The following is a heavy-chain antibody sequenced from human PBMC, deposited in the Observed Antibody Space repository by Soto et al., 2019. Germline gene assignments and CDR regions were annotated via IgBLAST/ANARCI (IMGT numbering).Heavy chain of an antibody. J-gene: IGHJ6*04. CDR1: GFTFRNYA. V-gene: IGHV3-23*01. CDR3: AKDILEVYPGMDV. Sequence: EVQLLESGGGLVQPGGSLRLSCVGSGFTFRNYAMSWVRQAPGKGLEWVSAIRGSATTTYYADSVKGGFTISRDNSNNALYLEMNSLRLEDTAIYSCAKDILEVYPGMDVWGDGTTVNVSS. CDR2: IRGSATTT. D-gene: IGHD2-8*01.